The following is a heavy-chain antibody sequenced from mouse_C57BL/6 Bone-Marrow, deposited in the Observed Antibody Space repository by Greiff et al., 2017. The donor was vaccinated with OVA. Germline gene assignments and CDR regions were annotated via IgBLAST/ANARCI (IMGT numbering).Heavy chain of an antibody. V-gene: IGHV1-9*01. J-gene: IGHJ4*01. CDR2: ILPGSGST. CDR1: GYTFTGYW. CDR3: ARGDDYDAMDY. Sequence: QVQLQQSGAELMKPGASVKLSCKATGYTFTGYWIEWIGEILPGSGSTNYNEKFKGKATFTADTSFTTAYMQLSSLTTEDSAIYSCARGDDYDAMDYWGQGTSVTVSS.